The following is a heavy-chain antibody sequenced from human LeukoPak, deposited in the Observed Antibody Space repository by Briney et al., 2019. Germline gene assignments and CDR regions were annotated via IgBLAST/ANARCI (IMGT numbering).Heavy chain of an antibody. CDR3: ARTIGWFDP. D-gene: IGHD1-26*01. CDR1: GGSFSGYY. CDR2: INHSGST. Sequence: SETLSLTCAVYGGSFSGYYWSWIRQPPGKGLEWIGEINHSGSTNYNPSLKSRVTISVDTSKNQFSLKLSSVTAADTAVYYCARTIGWFDPWGQGTLVTVSS. V-gene: IGHV4-34*01. J-gene: IGHJ5*02.